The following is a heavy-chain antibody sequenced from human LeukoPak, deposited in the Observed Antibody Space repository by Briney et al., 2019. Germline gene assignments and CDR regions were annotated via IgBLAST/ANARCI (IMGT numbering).Heavy chain of an antibody. Sequence: GGSLRLSCAASGFTFSSYAMHWVRQAPGKGLEWVAVISYDGSNKYYADSVKGRFTISRDNSKNTLYLQMNSLRAEDTAVYYCARGPLRDGYKSPLGYYYMDVWGKGTTVTISS. CDR3: ARGPLRDGYKSPLGYYYMDV. J-gene: IGHJ6*03. CDR1: GFTFSSYA. CDR2: ISYDGSNK. V-gene: IGHV3-30*04. D-gene: IGHD5-24*01.